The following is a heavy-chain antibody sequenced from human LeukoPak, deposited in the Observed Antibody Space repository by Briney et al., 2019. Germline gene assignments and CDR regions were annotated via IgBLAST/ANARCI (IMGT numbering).Heavy chain of an antibody. CDR1: GFTFSTYN. Sequence: PGGSLRLSCVDSGFTFSTYNMHWVRQTPGKGLEWVSGTSYSGGSTYYADSVKGRFTISRDNSKNTLYLQMNSLRAEDTAVYYCAKTRGYGAYDPFDYWGQGVLVTVSS. CDR3: AKTRGYGAYDPFDY. CDR2: TSYSGGST. D-gene: IGHD5-12*01. V-gene: IGHV3-23*01. J-gene: IGHJ4*02.